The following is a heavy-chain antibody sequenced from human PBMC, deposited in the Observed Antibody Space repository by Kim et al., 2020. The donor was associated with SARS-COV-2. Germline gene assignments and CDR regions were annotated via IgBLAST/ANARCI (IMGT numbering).Heavy chain of an antibody. J-gene: IGHJ3*02. Sequence: SDTGYSPSFQGQVTISADKSINTAYLQWSSLKASDTAMYYCARRDDAFDIWGQGTMVTVSS. CDR2: SDT. CDR3: ARRDDAFDI. V-gene: IGHV5-51*01.